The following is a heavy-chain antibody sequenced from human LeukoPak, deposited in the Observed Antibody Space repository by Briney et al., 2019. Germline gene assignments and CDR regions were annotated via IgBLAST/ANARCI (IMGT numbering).Heavy chain of an antibody. Sequence: GGSLRLSCAASGITLSSYVVHWVRQAPGKGLEWVAVIGESDGRTVYADSVKGRFTVSRDDSKNTVDLQMNGLRDEDTAVYYCAKKGRSNGRCDSFDVWGQGTMVTVSP. CDR3: AKKGRSNGRCDSFDV. CDR1: GITLSSYV. J-gene: IGHJ3*01. V-gene: IGHV3-23*01. D-gene: IGHD6-19*01. CDR2: IGESDGRT.